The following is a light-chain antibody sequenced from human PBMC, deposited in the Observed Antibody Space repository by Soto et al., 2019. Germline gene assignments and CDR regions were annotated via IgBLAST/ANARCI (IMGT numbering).Light chain of an antibody. CDR1: QSISSW. J-gene: IGKJ1*01. CDR2: DAS. Sequence: DIQITQSPSTLSASEGDRVTITCRASQSISSWLAWYQQKPGKAPKLLIYDASSLESGVPSRFSGSGSGTEFTLTISSLQPDDFATYYCQQYNSYWTFGQGTKVHIK. CDR3: QQYNSYWT. V-gene: IGKV1-5*01.